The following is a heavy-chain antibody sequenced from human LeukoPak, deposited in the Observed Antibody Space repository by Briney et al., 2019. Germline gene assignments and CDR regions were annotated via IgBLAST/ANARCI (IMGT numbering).Heavy chain of an antibody. D-gene: IGHD3-3*01. CDR1: GGSISSGDYY. V-gene: IGHV4-30-4*01. CDR3: AREGLGGFWSGYYSGIDAFDI. J-gene: IGHJ3*02. CDR2: IYYSGST. Sequence: SETLSLTCTVSGGSISSGDYYWSWIRQPPGKGLEWIGYIYYSGSTYYNPSLKSRVTISVDTSKNQFSLKLSSVTAADTAVYYCAREGLGGFWSGYYSGIDAFDIWGQGTTVTVSS.